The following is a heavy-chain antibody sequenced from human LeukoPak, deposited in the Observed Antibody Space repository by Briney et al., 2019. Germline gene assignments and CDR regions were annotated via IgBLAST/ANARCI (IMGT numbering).Heavy chain of an antibody. Sequence: GGSLRLSCAASGFTFSSYSMNWVRQAPGKGLEWVSSISSSSSYIYYADSVKGRFTISRDNAKNSLYLQMNSLRAEDTAVYYCARYYDSSGYRYYYGMDVWGQGTTVTVSS. D-gene: IGHD3-22*01. CDR1: GFTFSSYS. J-gene: IGHJ6*02. CDR2: ISSSSSYI. CDR3: ARYYDSSGYRYYYGMDV. V-gene: IGHV3-21*01.